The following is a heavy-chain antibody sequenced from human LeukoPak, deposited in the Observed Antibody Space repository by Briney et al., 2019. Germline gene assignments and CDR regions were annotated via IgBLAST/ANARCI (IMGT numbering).Heavy chain of an antibody. CDR3: ARHRRGIAVGRGPYYFDY. V-gene: IGHV1-3*01. J-gene: IGHJ4*02. Sequence: KFQGRVTITRDTSASTAYMELSSLRSEDTAVYYCARHRRGIAVGRGPYYFDYWGQGTLVTVSS. D-gene: IGHD6-19*01.